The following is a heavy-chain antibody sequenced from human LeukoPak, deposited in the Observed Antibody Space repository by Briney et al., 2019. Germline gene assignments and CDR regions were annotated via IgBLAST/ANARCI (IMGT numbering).Heavy chain of an antibody. V-gene: IGHV1-18*01. CDR3: ARVRGCQLLRGKDYYYGMDV. J-gene: IGHJ6*02. CDR1: GYTFTSYG. CDR2: ISAYNGNT. Sequence: ASVKVSCKASGYTFTSYGISWVRQAPGQGLEWMGWISAYNGNTNYAQKLQGRVTMTTDTSTSTAYMELRSLRSDDTAVYYCARVRGCQLLRGKDYYYGMDVWGQGTTVTVSS. D-gene: IGHD2-2*01.